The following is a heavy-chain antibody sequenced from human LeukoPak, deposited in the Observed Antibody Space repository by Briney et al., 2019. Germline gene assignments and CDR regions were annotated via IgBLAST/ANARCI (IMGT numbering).Heavy chain of an antibody. Sequence: SETLSLTCTVSGGSISSYYWNWIRQPPGKGLEWIGYIYYSGSTKYNPSLKSRVTISVDTSKNQFSLRLSSVTAADTAVYYCARASYSYDINGWVPFDYWGQGTLVTVSS. CDR3: ARASYSYDINGWVPFDY. CDR1: GGSISSYY. J-gene: IGHJ4*02. V-gene: IGHV4-59*08. CDR2: IYYSGST. D-gene: IGHD3-22*01.